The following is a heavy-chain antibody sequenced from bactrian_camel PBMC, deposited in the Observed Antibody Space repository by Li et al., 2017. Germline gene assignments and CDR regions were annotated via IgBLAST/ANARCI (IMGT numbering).Heavy chain of an antibody. CDR1: GSTYPYFC. D-gene: IGHD7*01. V-gene: IGHV3S53*01. Sequence: HVQLVESGGGSVQPGESMRLSCAASGSTYPYFCMGWFRQAPGKEREGVAVIDGDGRTSYEDSVKGRLTISQDNAKNTLYLQMDSVKPEDTAMYYCVVPRLCDRRWYRGPVEYEYAGQGTQVTVS. J-gene: IGHJ4*01. CDR3: VVPRLCDRRWYRGPVEYEY. CDR2: IDGDGRT.